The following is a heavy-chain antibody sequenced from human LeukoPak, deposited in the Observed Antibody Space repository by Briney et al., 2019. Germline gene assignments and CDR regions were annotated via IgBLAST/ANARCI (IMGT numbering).Heavy chain of an antibody. Sequence: GGSLRLSCAASGFTFSSYWMHWVRQAPGKGLVWVSRINSDGSSTSYADSVKGRFTISRDNAKNTLYLQMNSLRAEDTAVYYCARGRQGLRRDYFDYWGQGTLVTVSS. D-gene: IGHD2-8*01. V-gene: IGHV3-74*01. J-gene: IGHJ4*02. CDR3: ARGRQGLRRDYFDY. CDR2: INSDGSST. CDR1: GFTFSSYW.